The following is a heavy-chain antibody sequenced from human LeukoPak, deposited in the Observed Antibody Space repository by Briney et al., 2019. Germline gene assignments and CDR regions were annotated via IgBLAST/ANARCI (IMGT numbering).Heavy chain of an antibody. J-gene: IGHJ4*02. V-gene: IGHV3-72*01. CDR2: TRNKANSYTT. CDR3: ARDAPHSGFDY. Sequence: GGSLRLSCAASGFTFSDHYMDWVRQAPGKGLEWVGRTRNKANSYTTEYAASVKGRFTISRDDSKKSLYLQMNSLATEDTAVYYCARDAPHSGFDYWGQGTLVTVSS. CDR1: GFTFSDHY. D-gene: IGHD3-10*01.